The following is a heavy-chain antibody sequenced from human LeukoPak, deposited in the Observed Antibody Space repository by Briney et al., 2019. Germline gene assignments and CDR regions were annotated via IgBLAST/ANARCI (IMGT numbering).Heavy chain of an antibody. CDR2: IYGADTI. CDR1: GFTISSSY. D-gene: IGHD4/OR15-4a*01. CDR3: ARGARGAYFDY. J-gene: IGHJ4*02. Sequence: PGGSLRLSCAASGFTISSSYMSWVRHVPAKVLEWVSCIYGADTIYYADFVKDKFTISRDSNRNILYLQMNSLRADDTAVYYCARGARGAYFDYWGQGTLVTVSS. V-gene: IGHV3-66*01.